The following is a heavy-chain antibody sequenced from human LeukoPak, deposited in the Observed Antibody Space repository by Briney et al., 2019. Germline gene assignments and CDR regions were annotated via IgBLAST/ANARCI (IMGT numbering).Heavy chain of an antibody. Sequence: SETLSLTCTVSGGSISSYFWSWIRQPPGKGLEWIGDFYYSGSTNYNPSLKSRVTISVDTSKNQFSLKLSSVTAADTAVYYCARNELLGALPTWYFDLWGRGTLVTVSP. CDR1: GGSISSYF. CDR2: FYYSGST. D-gene: IGHD2-15*01. J-gene: IGHJ2*01. CDR3: ARNELLGALPTWYFDL. V-gene: IGHV4-59*01.